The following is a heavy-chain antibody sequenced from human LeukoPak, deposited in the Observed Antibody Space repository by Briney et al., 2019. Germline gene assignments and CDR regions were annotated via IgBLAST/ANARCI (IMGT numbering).Heavy chain of an antibody. Sequence: PGGSLRLSCAASGFTFSDYNMSWIRQAPGKGLEWISYISSSGDTIYYADSVKGRFTISRDNAKNSLYLQMNSLRAEDTAVYYCARVGYDWAFDYRGQGTLVTASS. J-gene: IGHJ4*02. CDR2: ISSSGDTI. CDR3: ARVGYDWAFDY. V-gene: IGHV3-11*01. CDR1: GFTFSDYN. D-gene: IGHD5-12*01.